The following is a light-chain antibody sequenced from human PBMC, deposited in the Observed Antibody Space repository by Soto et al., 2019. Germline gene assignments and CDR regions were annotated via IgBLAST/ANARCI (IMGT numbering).Light chain of an antibody. Sequence: EIVLTQSPATLSLFPGERATLSCRASQSVSIYLAWYQQKPGQAPRLLIYDASNRATGIPARFSGSGSGTDFTLTISSLEPEDFAVYYCQQYGSSRTFGQGTKVEIK. CDR3: QQYGSSRT. V-gene: IGKV3-11*01. J-gene: IGKJ1*01. CDR1: QSVSIY. CDR2: DAS.